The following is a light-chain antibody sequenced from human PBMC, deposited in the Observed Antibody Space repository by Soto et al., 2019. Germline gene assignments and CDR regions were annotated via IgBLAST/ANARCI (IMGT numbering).Light chain of an antibody. CDR1: QSVSNHY. CDR2: EAS. J-gene: IGKJ4*01. CDR3: PQRSKWPLT. Sequence: EIVVTQSPGTLSLSPGERATLSFXXSQSVSNHYLAWYQQKPGQAPRLLRYEASHRATGSPAMFSGSGAVTYFTLTSSSLEPADFAVYSCPQRSKWPLTFGGGTNVDIK. V-gene: IGKV3D-11*02.